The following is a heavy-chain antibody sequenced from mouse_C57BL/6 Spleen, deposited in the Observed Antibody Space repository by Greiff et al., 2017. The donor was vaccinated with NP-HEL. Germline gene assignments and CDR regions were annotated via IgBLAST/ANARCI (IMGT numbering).Heavy chain of an antibody. Sequence: VQLQQPGAELVKPGASVKLSCKASGYTFTSYWMHWVKQRPGRGLEWIGRIDPNSGGTKYNEKFKSKATLTADTSSNTAYLQLSSLTSEDTAIYYCARSPTTVVATGAMDYWGQGTSVTVSS. D-gene: IGHD1-1*01. CDR1: GYTFTSYW. J-gene: IGHJ4*01. V-gene: IGHV1-62-3*01. CDR3: ARSPTTVVATGAMDY. CDR2: IDPNSGGT.